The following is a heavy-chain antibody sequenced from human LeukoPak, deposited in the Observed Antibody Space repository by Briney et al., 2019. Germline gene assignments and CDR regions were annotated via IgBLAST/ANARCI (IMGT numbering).Heavy chain of an antibody. CDR3: ARRNTMVRGVSLRYYYYYYMDV. J-gene: IGHJ6*03. D-gene: IGHD3-10*01. V-gene: IGHV4-34*01. Sequence: SETLSLTCAVYGGSFSGYYWSWICQPPGKGLEWIGEINHSGSTNYNPSLKSRVTISVDTTKNQFSLKLSSVTAADTAVYYCARRNTMVRGVSLRYYYYYYMDVWGKGTTVTISS. CDR1: GGSFSGYY. CDR2: INHSGST.